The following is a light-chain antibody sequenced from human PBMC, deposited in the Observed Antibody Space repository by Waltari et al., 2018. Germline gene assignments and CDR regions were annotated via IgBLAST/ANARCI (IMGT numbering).Light chain of an antibody. Sequence: DIQMTQSPSTLSASVGDRVTITCRASQNIESWVAWYQQRPGKGPKLLIYETSTLEVGVPSRFIGSRSGTDFSLTISSLQPDDFSTYFCQHYDSFPLSFGGGTKVEIE. V-gene: IGKV1-5*03. J-gene: IGKJ4*01. CDR2: ETS. CDR3: QHYDSFPLS. CDR1: QNIESW.